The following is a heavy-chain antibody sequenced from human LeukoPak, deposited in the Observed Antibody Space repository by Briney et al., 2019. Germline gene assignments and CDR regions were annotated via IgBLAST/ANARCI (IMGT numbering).Heavy chain of an antibody. CDR1: VYTFTSYG. J-gene: IGHJ5*02. D-gene: IGHD3-9*01. CDR2: ISAYNGNT. Sequence: ASVNVSCKASVYTFTSYGISWVRQAPGQGLEWMGWISAYNGNTNYAQKLQGRVTMTTDTSTSTAYMELRSLRSDDTAVYYCARDAYYDILTGFDPWGQGTLVTVSS. V-gene: IGHV1-18*01. CDR3: ARDAYYDILTGFDP.